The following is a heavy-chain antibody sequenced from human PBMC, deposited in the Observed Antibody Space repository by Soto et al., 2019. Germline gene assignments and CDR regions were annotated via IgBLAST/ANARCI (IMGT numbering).Heavy chain of an antibody. Sequence: QVQLVQSRAEVKKPGASVKVSCKASGYTFTCYGISWVRQAPGQGLEWMGWVSAYNGNTNYAQKLQGRVTMTTDTSTSTAYMELRSLRSDDTAVYYCARDEHGDYPGAWFDPWGQGTLVTVSS. CDR3: ARDEHGDYPGAWFDP. D-gene: IGHD4-17*01. J-gene: IGHJ5*02. V-gene: IGHV1-18*01. CDR2: VSAYNGNT. CDR1: GYTFTCYG.